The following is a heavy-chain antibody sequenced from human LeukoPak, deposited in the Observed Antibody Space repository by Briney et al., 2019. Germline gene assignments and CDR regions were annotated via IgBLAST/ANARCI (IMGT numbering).Heavy chain of an antibody. CDR1: GFTFSTYA. CDR3: ARDSGRSGSLDY. J-gene: IGHJ4*02. Sequence: GGSLRLSCAASGFTFSTYAMKWVRQAPGKGLEWVSHIDSRGTYILYADSVKGRLTISGDNAKNSLYLQVSSLRAEDTAVYYCARDSGRSGSLDYWGQGTLVTVSS. CDR2: IDSRGTYI. D-gene: IGHD5-12*01. V-gene: IGHV3-21*05.